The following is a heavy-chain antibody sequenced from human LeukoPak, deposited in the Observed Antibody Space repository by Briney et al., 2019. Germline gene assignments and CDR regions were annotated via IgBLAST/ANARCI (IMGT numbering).Heavy chain of an antibody. D-gene: IGHD2-15*01. CDR2: ISAYNGNT. Sequence: ASVKVSCKASGYTFTSYGISWVRQAPGQGLEWMGWISAYNGNTNYAQKLQGRVTMTTDTSTSTAYMELRSLRSDDTAVYYCAREKDIVVVVAATVPQYNWFDPWGQGTLVTVSS. J-gene: IGHJ5*02. CDR3: AREKDIVVVVAATVPQYNWFDP. V-gene: IGHV1-18*01. CDR1: GYTFTSYG.